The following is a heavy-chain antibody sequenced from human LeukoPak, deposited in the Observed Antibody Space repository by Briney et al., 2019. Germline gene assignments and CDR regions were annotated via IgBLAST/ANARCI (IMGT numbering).Heavy chain of an antibody. CDR2: ISGSGGST. Sequence: GGSLRLSCAASGFTFSSYAMSWVRQAPGKGLEWVSAISGSGGSTYYADSVKGRFTISRDNSKNTLYLQMNSLRAEDTAVYYCAKSPGGYSGYDGAFDIWGQGTMVTVSS. CDR1: GFTFSSYA. J-gene: IGHJ3*02. D-gene: IGHD5-12*01. V-gene: IGHV3-23*01. CDR3: AKSPGGYSGYDGAFDI.